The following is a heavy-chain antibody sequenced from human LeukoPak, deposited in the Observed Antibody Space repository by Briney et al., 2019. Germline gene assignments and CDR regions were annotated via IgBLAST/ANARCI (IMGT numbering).Heavy chain of an antibody. CDR3: ARGYDY. CDR2: INYSGNR. V-gene: IGHV4-39*01. J-gene: IGHJ4*02. CDR1: GGFISGSHYY. Sequence: PSETLSLTCTVSGGFISGSHYYWAWIRQPPGKGLEWIGMINYSGNRYYNPSLWSRATISVDTSTNQFSLNLNSVTAADTAVYYCARGYDYWGQGTLVAASS. D-gene: IGHD3-22*01.